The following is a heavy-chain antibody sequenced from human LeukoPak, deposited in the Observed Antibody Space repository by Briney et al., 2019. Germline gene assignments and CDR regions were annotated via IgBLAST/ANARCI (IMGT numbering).Heavy chain of an antibody. D-gene: IGHD6-13*01. J-gene: IGHJ4*02. CDR2: ISSSSSYI. CDR1: GFTFSSYS. Sequence: GGSLRLSCAASGFTFSSYSMNWVRQAPGKGLEWVSSISSSSSYIYYADSVRGRFTISRDNAKNSLYLQMNSLRAEGTAVYYCARGIAAAVPYYFDYWGQGTLVTVSS. V-gene: IGHV3-21*01. CDR3: ARGIAAAVPYYFDY.